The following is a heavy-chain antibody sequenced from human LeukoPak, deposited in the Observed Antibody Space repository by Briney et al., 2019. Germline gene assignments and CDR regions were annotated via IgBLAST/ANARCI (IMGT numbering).Heavy chain of an antibody. D-gene: IGHD3-9*01. Sequence: PSETLSLTCTVSGGSISSDYWSWIRQPPGKGLEWIGYIYYSGSTNYNPSLKSRVTISVDTSKNQFSLKLSSVTAADTAVYYCARAQNNYDILTGYYSYNWFDPWGQGTLVTVSS. J-gene: IGHJ5*02. CDR1: GGSISSDY. V-gene: IGHV4-59*01. CDR2: IYYSGST. CDR3: ARAQNNYDILTGYYSYNWFDP.